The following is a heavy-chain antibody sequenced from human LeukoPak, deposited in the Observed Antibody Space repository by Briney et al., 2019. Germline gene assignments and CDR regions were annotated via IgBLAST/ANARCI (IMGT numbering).Heavy chain of an antibody. Sequence: SETLSLTCAVSGGSISSGNWWVWVRQPPGKGLEWIGEIYHSGSTDYNPSLKRRGTMSVDKSKNQFSLKLNSVTAADTAVYYCARGKAFTGYDYWGQGTLVTVSS. CDR2: IYHSGST. CDR1: GGSISSGNW. J-gene: IGHJ4*02. D-gene: IGHD3-9*01. CDR3: ARGKAFTGYDY. V-gene: IGHV4-4*02.